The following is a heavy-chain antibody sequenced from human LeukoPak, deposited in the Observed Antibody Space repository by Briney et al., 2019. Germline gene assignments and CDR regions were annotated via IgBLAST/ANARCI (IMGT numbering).Heavy chain of an antibody. J-gene: IGHJ6*03. CDR1: GGSLSSRTYY. V-gene: IGHV4-39*07. D-gene: IGHD6-19*01. Sequence: SETLSLTCTVSGGSLSSRTYYWGWIRQPPGKGLEWIGNVYYSGSTYYNPSLKSRATLSVDTSKNQFSLTLSSVTAADTAVYYCARTRSYYMDVWAKGTTVTVSS. CDR3: ARTRSYYMDV. CDR2: VYYSGST.